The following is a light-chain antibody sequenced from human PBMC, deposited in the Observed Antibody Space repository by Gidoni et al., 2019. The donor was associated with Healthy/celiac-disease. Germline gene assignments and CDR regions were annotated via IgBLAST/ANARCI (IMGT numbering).Light chain of an antibody. CDR2: EVS. CDR1: SSDVGGYNY. Sequence: PGQSITISCTGTSSDVGGYNYVSWYQQHPGKAPKLMIYEVSNRPSGVSNRFSGSKSGNTASLTISGLQAEDEADYYCSSYTSSSTLVVGGGTKLTVL. CDR3: SSYTSSSTLV. J-gene: IGLJ2*01. V-gene: IGLV2-14*01.